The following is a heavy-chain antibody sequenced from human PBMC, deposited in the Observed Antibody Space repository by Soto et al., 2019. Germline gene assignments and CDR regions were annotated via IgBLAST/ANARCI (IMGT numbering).Heavy chain of an antibody. J-gene: IGHJ4*02. D-gene: IGHD4-17*01. CDR1: GFTFSGFA. Sequence: EVQLVESGGGLVQPGGSLKLSCAASGFTFSGFAMHWVRQASGKGLEWVGRIRSKPNNFATAYAASVKGRFTISRDDSKNTAYLQMSSITIEATAVYHCASYDYGDCVIDYWGQGTLVTVSS. CDR2: IRSKPNNFAT. CDR3: ASYDYGDCVIDY. V-gene: IGHV3-73*01.